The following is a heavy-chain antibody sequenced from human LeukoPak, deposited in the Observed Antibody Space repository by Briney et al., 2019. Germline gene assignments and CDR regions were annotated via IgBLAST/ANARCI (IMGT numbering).Heavy chain of an antibody. D-gene: IGHD5-18*01. CDR2: IYTSGST. V-gene: IGHV4-61*02. J-gene: IGHJ6*03. CDR3: ARVHSGYSYGLGYYYYYMDV. Sequence: PSETLSLTCTVSGGSISSSSYYWSWIRQPAGKGLEWIGRIYTSGSTNYNPSLKSRVTISVDTSKNQFSLKLSSVTAADTAVYYCARVHSGYSYGLGYYYYYMDVWGKGTTVTVSS. CDR1: GGSISSSSYY.